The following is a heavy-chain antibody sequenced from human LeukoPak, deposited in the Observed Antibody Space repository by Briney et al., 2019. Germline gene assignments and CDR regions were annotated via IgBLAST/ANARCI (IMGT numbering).Heavy chain of an antibody. CDR2: INKDGCEK. V-gene: IGHV3-7*05. CDR3: ARDVCAAAGTIGKWFDT. J-gene: IGHJ5*02. CDR1: GFTFSSYW. D-gene: IGHD6-13*01. Sequence: PGGSLRLSCAASGFTFSSYWMSWVRQAPGKGLEWVANINKDGCEKFYVVDVKGRFTISRENAKTSLYMQMNSLRAEDTAVYYCARDVCAAAGTIGKWFDTWGQGTLVTVSS.